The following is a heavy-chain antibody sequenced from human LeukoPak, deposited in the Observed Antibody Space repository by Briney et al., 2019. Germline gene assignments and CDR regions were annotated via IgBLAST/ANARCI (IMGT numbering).Heavy chain of an antibody. CDR2: IWYDGSNK. CDR3: AKSSPRQTTHYMDV. V-gene: IGHV3-33*06. J-gene: IGHJ6*03. D-gene: IGHD4-17*01. Sequence: PGGSLRLSCAASGFTLSSYGMHWVRQAPGKGLEWVAVIWYDGSNKYYADSVKGRFTISRDNSKNTLYLQMNSLRAEDTAVYYCAKSSPRQTTHYMDVWGKGTTVTVSS. CDR1: GFTLSSYG.